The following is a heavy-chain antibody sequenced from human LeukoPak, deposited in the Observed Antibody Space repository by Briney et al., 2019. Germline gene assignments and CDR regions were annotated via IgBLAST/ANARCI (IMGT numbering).Heavy chain of an antibody. CDR2: IRNDGSNK. CDR3: VRVKVGSWDWFDP. CDR1: GFTFSTYG. V-gene: IGHV3-30*02. D-gene: IGHD1-26*01. Sequence: GGSLRLSCAASGFTFSTYGMHWVRQAPGKGLEWVAFIRNDGSNKYYADSVKGRFTISRDNAKNTLYLLMNSLRAEDTAVYYCVRVKVGSWDWFDPWGQGTLVTVSS. J-gene: IGHJ5*02.